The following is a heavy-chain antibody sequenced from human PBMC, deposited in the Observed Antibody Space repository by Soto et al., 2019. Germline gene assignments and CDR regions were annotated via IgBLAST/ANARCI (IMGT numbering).Heavy chain of an antibody. Sequence: SVKVSCKVSGFTFTSSAVQWVRQARGQPLEWIGWIVLGNGNTNYAQKFQGRVTITRDKSTSTAYMDLSRLRSDDTAMYYCAARIGNIGWYWLDAWGQGIQVTVSS. J-gene: IGHJ5*02. V-gene: IGHV1-58*01. CDR1: GFTFTSSA. CDR2: IVLGNGNT. CDR3: AARIGNIGWYWLDA. D-gene: IGHD6-19*01.